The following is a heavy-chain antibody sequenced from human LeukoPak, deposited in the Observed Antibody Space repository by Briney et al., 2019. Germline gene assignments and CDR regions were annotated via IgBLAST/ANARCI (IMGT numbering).Heavy chain of an antibody. CDR3: ARSSYSSSSSV. CDR2: INSDGSEG. Sequence: GGSLRLSCAVSGSTFSGFWMSWSRQAPGKGLEWVASINSDGSEGYYADVVKGRFTISRDNAKNSLYLQINSLRAEDTAVYYCARSSYSSSSSVWGQGTMVTVSS. CDR1: GSTFSGFW. D-gene: IGHD6-6*01. J-gene: IGHJ3*01. V-gene: IGHV3-7*03.